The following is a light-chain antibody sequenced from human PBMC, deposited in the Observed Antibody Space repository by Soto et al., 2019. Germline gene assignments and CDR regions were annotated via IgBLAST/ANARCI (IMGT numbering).Light chain of an antibody. V-gene: IGKV3-11*01. CDR3: QKRSNWPPIT. Sequence: ETVMTQSPATLSVSPGERATLSCRASQSVSSYLAWYQQKPGQAPRLLIYDASNRATGIPARFSGSGSGTDFTLTISRLEPEDFAVYYCQKRSNWPPITFGQGTRLEIK. J-gene: IGKJ5*01. CDR2: DAS. CDR1: QSVSSY.